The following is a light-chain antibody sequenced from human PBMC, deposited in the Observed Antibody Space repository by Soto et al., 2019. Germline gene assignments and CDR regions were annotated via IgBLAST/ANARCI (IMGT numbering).Light chain of an antibody. CDR1: QGIRKD. J-gene: IGKJ1*01. V-gene: IGKV1-17*01. CDR3: LQHNHFPWT. CDR2: GAS. Sequence: QMTQSPSSLSASVGDSVTITCRASQGIRKDLGWYQQKPGKAPQRLIYGASFLHTGVPSRFSGSGSGTEFTLTISSLQPEDFATYFCLQHNHFPWTFGQGTKA.